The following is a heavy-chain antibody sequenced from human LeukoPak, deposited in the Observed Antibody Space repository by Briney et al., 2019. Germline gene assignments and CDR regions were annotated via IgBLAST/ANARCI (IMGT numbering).Heavy chain of an antibody. J-gene: IGHJ6*03. V-gene: IGHV1-2*02. CDR1: GYTFTSYD. D-gene: IGHD2-15*01. CDR3: ARGYCSGGSCPYYYYYMDV. Sequence: EASVKVSCKASGYTFTSYDINWVRQATGQGLEWMGWINPNSGGTNYAQKFQGRVTMTRDTSISTAYMELSRLRSDDTAVYYCARGYCSGGSCPYYYYYMDVWGKGTTVTVSS. CDR2: INPNSGGT.